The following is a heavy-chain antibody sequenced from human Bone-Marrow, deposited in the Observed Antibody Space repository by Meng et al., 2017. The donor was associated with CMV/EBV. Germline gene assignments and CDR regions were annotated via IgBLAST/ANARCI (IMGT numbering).Heavy chain of an antibody. Sequence: ASVKVSCKASGYTFTSYYMHWVRQAPGQGLEWMGIINPSGGSTSYAQKFQGRVTMTRDTSISTAYMELSRLRSDDTAVYYCARGGYSYGPSYYYYYGMDVWGQGTTVTFSS. CDR3: ARGGYSYGPSYYYYYGMDV. V-gene: IGHV1-46*01. CDR2: INPSGGST. D-gene: IGHD5-18*01. J-gene: IGHJ6*02. CDR1: GYTFTSYY.